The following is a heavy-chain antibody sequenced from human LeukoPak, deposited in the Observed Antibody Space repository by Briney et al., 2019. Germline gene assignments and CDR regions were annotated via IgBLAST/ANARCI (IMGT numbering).Heavy chain of an antibody. D-gene: IGHD3-22*01. V-gene: IGHV4-59*08. Sequence: TSETLSLTCTVSGGSISSYYWSWIRQPPGRGLEWIGYIYYSGSTNYNPSLKSRVTISVDTSKNQFSLKLSSVTAADTAVYYCARQGYYYDSSGYFDYWGQGTLVTVSS. CDR3: ARQGYYYDSSGYFDY. CDR2: IYYSGST. CDR1: GGSISSYY. J-gene: IGHJ4*02.